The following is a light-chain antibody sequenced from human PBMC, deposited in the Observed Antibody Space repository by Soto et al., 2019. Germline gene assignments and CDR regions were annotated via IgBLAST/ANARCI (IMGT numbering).Light chain of an antibody. V-gene: IGKV3-11*01. J-gene: IGKJ4*01. CDR2: DAS. CDR3: QQRSGWLLT. CDR1: QSVGRS. Sequence: EIVLTQSPATLSLSPGERATLSCRASQSVGRSLAWYQQKPGQAPRLLIFDASHRDTGLPARFSGIGFGTDFTLTISRLEPEDFAVYYCQQRSGWLLTFGGGTKVEI.